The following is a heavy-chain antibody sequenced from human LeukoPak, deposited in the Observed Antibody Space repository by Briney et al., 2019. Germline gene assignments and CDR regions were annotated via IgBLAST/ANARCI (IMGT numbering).Heavy chain of an antibody. D-gene: IGHD6-13*01. V-gene: IGHV1-2*02. CDR1: GYTFTGHY. CDR2: INPKNAGT. J-gene: IGHJ6*03. CDR3: ARDTLRGIAAAGMRYYYYYMDV. Sequence: ASVKVSCTASGYTFTGHYMHWVRQAPGQGLEWMGWINPKNAGTNFAQKFQGRVTMTRDTSISTAYMELSRLRSDDTAVYYCARDTLRGIAAAGMRYYYYYMDVWGKGTTVTVSS.